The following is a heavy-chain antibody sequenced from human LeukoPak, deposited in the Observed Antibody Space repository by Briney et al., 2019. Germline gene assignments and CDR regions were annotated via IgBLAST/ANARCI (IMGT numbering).Heavy chain of an antibody. Sequence: SVKVSCKASGGTFSSYAISWVRQAPGQGLEWMGRIIPILGIANYAQKSQGRVTITADKSTSTAYMELSSLRSEDTAVYYCARDVIAAAGHGWDYWGQGTLVTVSS. J-gene: IGHJ4*02. V-gene: IGHV1-69*04. CDR1: GGTFSSYA. CDR2: IIPILGIA. D-gene: IGHD6-13*01. CDR3: ARDVIAAAGHGWDY.